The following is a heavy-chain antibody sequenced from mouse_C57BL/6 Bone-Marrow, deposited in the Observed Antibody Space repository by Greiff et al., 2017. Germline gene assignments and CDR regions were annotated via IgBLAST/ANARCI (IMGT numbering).Heavy chain of an antibody. V-gene: IGHV1-15*01. CDR2: IDPETGGT. CDR1: GYTFTDYE. CDR3: TSPDY. J-gene: IGHJ2*01. Sequence: VQLQESGAELVRPGASVTLSCKASGYTFTDYEMHWVKQTPVHGLEWIGAIDPETGGTAYNQKFKGKAILTADKSSSPAYMELRSLTSEDSAVYYCTSPDYWGQGTTLTVSS.